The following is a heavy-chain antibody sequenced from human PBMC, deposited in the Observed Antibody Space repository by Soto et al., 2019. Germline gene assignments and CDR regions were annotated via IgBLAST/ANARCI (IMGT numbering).Heavy chain of an antibody. CDR1: GGSISSYY. D-gene: IGHD3-3*01. J-gene: IGHJ5*02. V-gene: IGHV4-59*01. Sequence: SETMSLTCTVSGGSISSYYWSWIRQPPGKGLEWIGYIYYSGSTNYNPSLKSRVTISVDTSKNQFSLKLSSVTAADTAVYYCARFGGITIFGVVTPDNWFDPWGQGTLVTVSS. CDR2: IYYSGST. CDR3: ARFGGITIFGVVTPDNWFDP.